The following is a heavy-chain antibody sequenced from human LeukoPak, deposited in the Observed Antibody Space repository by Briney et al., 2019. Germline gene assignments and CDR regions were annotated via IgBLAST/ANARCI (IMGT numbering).Heavy chain of an antibody. J-gene: IGHJ4*02. CDR2: IIPIFGTA. V-gene: IGHV1-69*01. CDR1: GGTFSSYA. D-gene: IGHD3-10*01. Sequence: SVKVSCKASGGTFSSYAISWVRQAPGQGLEWMGGIIPIFGTANYAQKFQGRVTITADESTSTAYMELSSLRSEDTALYYCAREVRGSGRYFDYWGQGTLVTVSS. CDR3: AREVRGSGRYFDY.